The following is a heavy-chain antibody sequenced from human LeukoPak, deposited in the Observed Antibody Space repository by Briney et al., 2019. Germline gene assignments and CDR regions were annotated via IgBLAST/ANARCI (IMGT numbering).Heavy chain of an antibody. CDR3: ASGSTTVTNLQAY. V-gene: IGHV3-30-3*01. Sequence: GGSLRLSCAASGFTFSSYAMHWVRQAPGKGLEWVAVISYDGSNKYYADSVKGRFTISRDNSKNTLYLQMNGLRAEDTAVYYCASGSTTVTNLQAYWGQGTLVTVSS. CDR2: ISYDGSNK. CDR1: GFTFSSYA. D-gene: IGHD4-17*01. J-gene: IGHJ4*02.